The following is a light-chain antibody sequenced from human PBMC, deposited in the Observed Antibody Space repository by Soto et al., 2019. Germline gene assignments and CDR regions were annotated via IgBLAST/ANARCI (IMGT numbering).Light chain of an antibody. CDR3: QQYNNWPPYS. CDR1: QSVGTN. Sequence: IVMTQSPATLSVSPGESATLSCRASQSVGTNLAWYQQTPGQAPRVLIHSASTRATGIPARFSGSGSDTEFTLTIRGLQSEDFAIYYCQQYNNWPPYSFGQGTKVENK. J-gene: IGKJ2*01. V-gene: IGKV3-15*01. CDR2: SAS.